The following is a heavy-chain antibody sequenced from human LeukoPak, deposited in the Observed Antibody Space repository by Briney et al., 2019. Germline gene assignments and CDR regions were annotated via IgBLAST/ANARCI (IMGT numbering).Heavy chain of an antibody. CDR1: GGSFSGYY. D-gene: IGHD3-10*01. CDR2: INHSGST. CDR3: ARSYITRRGVGLDY. J-gene: IGHJ4*02. Sequence: PSETLSLTCAVYGGSFSGYYWSWIRQPPGKGLEWIREINHSGSTNYNPSLKSRVTISVDTSKNQFSLKLSSVTAADTAVYYCARSYITRRGVGLDYWGQGTLVTVSS. V-gene: IGHV4-34*01.